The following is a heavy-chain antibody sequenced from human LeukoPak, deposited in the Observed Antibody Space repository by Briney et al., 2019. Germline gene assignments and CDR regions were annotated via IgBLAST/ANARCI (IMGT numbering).Heavy chain of an antibody. Sequence: SGGSLRLSCAASGFTFSINSFNWVGQAPGKGLEWVSHIASDSSSKHYADSVRGRFTTSRDNAANSLYLHMNSLRAEDTAVYYCARDGGGPDAFDIWGQGTMVTVS. CDR1: GFTFSINS. J-gene: IGHJ3*02. V-gene: IGHV3-48*01. CDR2: IASDSSSK. CDR3: ARDGGGPDAFDI.